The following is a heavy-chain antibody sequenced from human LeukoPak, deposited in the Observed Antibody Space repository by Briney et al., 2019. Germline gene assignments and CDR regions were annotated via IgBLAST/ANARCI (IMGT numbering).Heavy chain of an antibody. CDR1: GFTFSSHW. V-gene: IGHV4-34*01. J-gene: IGHJ4*02. D-gene: IGHD5-18*01. CDR2: INHSGST. Sequence: PGGSLRLSCAASGFTFSSHWMGWVRQAPGKGLEWIGEINHSGSTNYNPSLKSRVTISVDTSKNQFSLKLSSVTAADTAVYYCARARRGYSYGLGNWGQGTLVTVSS. CDR3: ARARRGYSYGLGN.